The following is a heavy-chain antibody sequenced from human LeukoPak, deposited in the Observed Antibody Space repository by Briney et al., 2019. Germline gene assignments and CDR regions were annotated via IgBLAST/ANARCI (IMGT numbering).Heavy chain of an antibody. CDR2: ISGSGGSK. CDR1: GFIFANHA. D-gene: IGHD2-2*01. Sequence: GGSLRLFCPASGFIFANHAMSWVRQAPGNGLECVSSISGSGGSKYYEDSVKGRFTISRDNSKDTLYLQVKSLRAGDTAIYYCEKEGGYCSSSSCSDYFDYWGQGSLVTVSS. V-gene: IGHV3-23*01. CDR3: EKEGGYCSSSSCSDYFDY. J-gene: IGHJ4*02.